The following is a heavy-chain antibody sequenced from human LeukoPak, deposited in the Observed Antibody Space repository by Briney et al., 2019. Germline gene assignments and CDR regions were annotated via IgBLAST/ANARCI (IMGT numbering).Heavy chain of an antibody. CDR2: TYYSGNT. J-gene: IGHJ4*02. CDR1: GATISGYY. CDR3: ARYVGRRFDY. V-gene: IGHV4-59*01. D-gene: IGHD3-10*02. Sequence: NTSETLSLTCTVSGATISGYYWSWIRQPPGRGLEWIGYTYYSGNTNYNPSLKSRVTISVDLSKSQFSLRLSSVIAADTAVYYCARYVGRRFDYWGQGTLVTVSS.